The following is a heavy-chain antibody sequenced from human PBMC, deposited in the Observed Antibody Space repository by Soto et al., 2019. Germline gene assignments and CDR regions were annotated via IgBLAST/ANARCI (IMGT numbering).Heavy chain of an antibody. J-gene: IGHJ5*02. CDR3: ARGIKYGHYSRWFDP. Sequence: QVQLVQSGAEVKKPGASVKVSCKASGYIFTNYDIHWVRQATGQGLEYLGWINPNSGNTGYVQKFKGRVTMTRNTSINTAYMELNSLRSEDTPVYYCARGIKYGHYSRWFDPWGQGTLVTVSS. D-gene: IGHD4-17*01. V-gene: IGHV1-8*01. CDR2: INPNSGNT. CDR1: GYIFTNYD.